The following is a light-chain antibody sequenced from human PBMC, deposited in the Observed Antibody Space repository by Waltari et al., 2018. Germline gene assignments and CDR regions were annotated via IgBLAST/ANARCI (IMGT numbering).Light chain of an antibody. CDR1: GSDVGGYDY. CDR3: SSYTSSGVV. J-gene: IGLJ2*01. Sequence: QSALTQPASVSGSPGQAIIISCTGTGSDVGGYDYVSWYQQYPGKAPRLIIYDVYNRRSVVSNRFSGSKSDNTASLTISGLQAEDESVYYCSSYTSSGVVFGGGTKLTVL. CDR2: DVY. V-gene: IGLV2-14*01.